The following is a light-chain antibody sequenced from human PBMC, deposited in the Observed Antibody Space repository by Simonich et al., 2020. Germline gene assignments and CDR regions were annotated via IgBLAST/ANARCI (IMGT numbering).Light chain of an antibody. V-gene: IGKV4-1*01. Sequence: DIVMTQSPDSLAVSLGERATINCKCIQNVLYSSNNKNYLAWYQQKPGQPPKLLIYWASTRESGVPDRFSGSGSGTDFTLTISSLQAEDVAVYYCQQYYSTPYTFGQGTKLEIK. J-gene: IGKJ2*01. CDR3: QQYYSTPYT. CDR1: QNVLYSSNNKNY. CDR2: WAS.